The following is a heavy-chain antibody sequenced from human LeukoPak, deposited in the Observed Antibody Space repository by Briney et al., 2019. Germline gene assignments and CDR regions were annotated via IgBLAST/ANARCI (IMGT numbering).Heavy chain of an antibody. D-gene: IGHD4-23*01. CDR3: ASGVKVTPSYYYYYYYMDV. CDR1: GYSISSRYY. CDR2: MYHSGST. J-gene: IGHJ6*03. Sequence: SETLSLTCAVSGYSISSRYYWGWIRQPPRKGLEWIGSMYHSGSTYYNPSLKSRVTMSVDTSKNQFSLKLRSVTAADTAVYYCASGVKVTPSYYYYYYYMDVWGKGTTVTVSS. V-gene: IGHV4-38-2*01.